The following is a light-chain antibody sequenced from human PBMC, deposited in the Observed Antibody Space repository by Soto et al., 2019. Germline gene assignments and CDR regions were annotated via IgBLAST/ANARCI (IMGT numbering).Light chain of an antibody. Sequence: DIQMTQSPSTLSASVGYRVTITCRASQSISSWLAWYQQKPGKAPKLLIYKASSLESGVPSRFSGSGSGTEFTLTISSLQPDDFATYYCQQYNSYSPSWTFGQGTKVDIK. CDR2: KAS. CDR1: QSISSW. J-gene: IGKJ1*01. V-gene: IGKV1-5*03. CDR3: QQYNSYSPSWT.